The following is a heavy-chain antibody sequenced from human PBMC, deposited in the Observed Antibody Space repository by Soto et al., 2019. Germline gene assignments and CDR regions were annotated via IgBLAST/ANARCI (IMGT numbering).Heavy chain of an antibody. CDR3: ARDHIGYDR. J-gene: IGHJ4*02. Sequence: EVQLVESGGDFVQPGGSLRLSCAASGFTFSSYAMHWVRQAPGKGLEYVSAISSNGGSTYYANSVKGRFTISRDNSKNTLYLQMGSLRAEDMAVYYCARDHIGYDRWGQGTLVTVSS. D-gene: IGHD5-12*01. CDR2: ISSNGGST. CDR1: GFTFSSYA. V-gene: IGHV3-64*01.